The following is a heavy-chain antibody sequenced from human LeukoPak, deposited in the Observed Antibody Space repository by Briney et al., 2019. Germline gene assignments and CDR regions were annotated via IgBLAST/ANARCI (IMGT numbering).Heavy chain of an antibody. V-gene: IGHV3-7*01. Sequence: ETLSPTCAVYGGSFSGYYWSWIRQPPGKGPEWVANIKQDGSEKYYVDSVKGQFTISRDNAKNSLYLQMNSLRAEDTAVYYCARDVMVHDYGDYAWDQHWGQGTLVTVSS. CDR2: IKQDGSEK. CDR1: GGSFSGYY. CDR3: ARDVMVHDYGDYAWDQH. D-gene: IGHD4-17*01. J-gene: IGHJ1*01.